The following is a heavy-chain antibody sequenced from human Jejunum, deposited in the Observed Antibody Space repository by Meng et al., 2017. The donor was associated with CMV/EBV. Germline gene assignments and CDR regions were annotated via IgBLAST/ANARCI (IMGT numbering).Heavy chain of an antibody. Sequence: QVHLVESGXGVVQPGGSLRLSCAESGFTFSNDGMHWVRQAPGRGPEWVAFIEFDGIATYYADSIKGRFTISRDNSKNTVFLQMNSLKVDDTGLYYCVKDIDHWGQGTLGTVSS. J-gene: IGHJ4*02. CDR2: IEFDGIAT. V-gene: IGHV3-30*02. CDR3: VKDIDH. CDR1: GFTFSNDG.